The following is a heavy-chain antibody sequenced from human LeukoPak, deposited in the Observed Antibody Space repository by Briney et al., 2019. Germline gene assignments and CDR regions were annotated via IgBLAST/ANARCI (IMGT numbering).Heavy chain of an antibody. V-gene: IGHV4-4*07. CDR1: GGSISSYY. Sequence: SETLSLTCTVSGGSISSYYWSWIRQPAGKGLEWIGRIYTSGSTNYNPSLKSRVTMSVNTSKNQFSLKLSSVTAADTAVYYCASPGSYKFSWFDPWGQGTLVTVSS. CDR2: IYTSGST. CDR3: ASPGSYKFSWFDP. D-gene: IGHD3-10*01. J-gene: IGHJ5*02.